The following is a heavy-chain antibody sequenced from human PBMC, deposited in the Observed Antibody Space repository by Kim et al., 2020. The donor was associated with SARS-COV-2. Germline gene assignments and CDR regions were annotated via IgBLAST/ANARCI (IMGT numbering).Heavy chain of an antibody. CDR3: AKDQGYGDPPCVY. Sequence: YADSVKGRFTISRDNSKNTLYLQMNSLRAEDTAVYYCAKDQGYGDPPCVYWGQGTLVTVSS. V-gene: IGHV3-23*01. J-gene: IGHJ4*02. D-gene: IGHD4-17*01.